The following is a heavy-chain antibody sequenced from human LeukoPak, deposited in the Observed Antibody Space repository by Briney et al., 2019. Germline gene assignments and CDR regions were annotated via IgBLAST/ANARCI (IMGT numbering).Heavy chain of an antibody. CDR2: IYPGDSDT. CDR3: ATHRAFRESLRDYQFQIED. V-gene: IGHV5-51*01. CDR1: GYSFTSYW. D-gene: IGHD3-10*01. Sequence: GESLKISCKGSGYSFTSYWIGWVRQMPGKGLEWMGIIYPGDSDTRYSPSFQGQVTISADKSISTAYLQWSSLKASDTAMYNCATHRAFRESLRDYQFQIEDWGEGTTVIVSS. J-gene: IGHJ6*04.